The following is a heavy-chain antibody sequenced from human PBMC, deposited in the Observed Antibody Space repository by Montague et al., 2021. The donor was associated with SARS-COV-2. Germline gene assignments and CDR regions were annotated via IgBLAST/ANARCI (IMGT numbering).Heavy chain of an antibody. V-gene: IGHV4-39*01. CDR1: GGSTSSSSHS. J-gene: IGHJ6*03. CDR3: ARHSGDYTIFGVVIYYMDV. D-gene: IGHD3-3*01. CDR2: NYYSGRT. Sequence: ETLSLTCTVSGGSTSSSSHSCGWIRQPPGKGLEWIGGNYYSGRTYYNPSLKSRVTISVDTSKNQFSLKLSSVTAADTAVFYCARHSGDYTIFGVVIYYMDVLGNWATVALS.